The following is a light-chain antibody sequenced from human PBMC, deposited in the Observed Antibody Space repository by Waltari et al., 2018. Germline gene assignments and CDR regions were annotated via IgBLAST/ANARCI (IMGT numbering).Light chain of an antibody. CDR2: RDM. V-gene: IGLV10-54*04. Sequence: AGLTQPPSVSQGLGKTATLNRPWNQQHFCKQGAAWLQHHQGHPPKLLSYRDMNRPSGISERFSASRSGNTASLTITGLQPEDEADYYCSAWDISLNVHVFGTGTKVTVL. CDR1: QQHFCKQG. J-gene: IGLJ1*01. CDR3: SAWDISLNVHV.